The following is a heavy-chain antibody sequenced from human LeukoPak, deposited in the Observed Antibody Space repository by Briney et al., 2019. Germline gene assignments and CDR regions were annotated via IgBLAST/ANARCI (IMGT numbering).Heavy chain of an antibody. CDR1: GYTFTSYY. J-gene: IGHJ4*02. CDR2: INPGDGST. D-gene: IGHD3-22*01. CDR3: AISHSGDYYYFYS. V-gene: IGHV1-46*01. Sequence: ASVKVSCKASGYTFTSYYMHWVRQAPGQGLEWMGIINPGDGSTGYAQKFQGRVTMTRDTSTSTVYMDLSSLRSEDTAFYYCAISHSGDYYYFYSWGQGTLVTVSS.